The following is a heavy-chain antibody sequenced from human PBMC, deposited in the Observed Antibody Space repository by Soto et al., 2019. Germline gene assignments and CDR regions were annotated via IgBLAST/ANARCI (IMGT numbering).Heavy chain of an antibody. CDR3: AKVSTHYYDSSGSRYYYYYGMDV. V-gene: IGHV3-23*01. J-gene: IGHJ6*02. Sequence: GSLRLSGAASGFTFSSYAMSWVRQAPGKGLEWVSAISGSGGSTYYADSVKGRFTISRDNSKNTLYLQMNSLRAEDTAVYYCAKVSTHYYDSSGSRYYYYYGMDVWGQGTTVTVSS. D-gene: IGHD3-22*01. CDR2: ISGSGGST. CDR1: GFTFSSYA.